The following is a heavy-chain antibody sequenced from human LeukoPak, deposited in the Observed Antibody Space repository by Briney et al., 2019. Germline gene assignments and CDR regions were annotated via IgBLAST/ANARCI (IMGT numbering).Heavy chain of an antibody. V-gene: IGHV4-61*02. Sequence: SQTLSLTCTVSGGSISSGSYYWSWIRQPAGKGLEWIGRIYTSGSTNYNPSLKSRVTISVDTSKNQFSLKLSSVTAADTAVYYCARVYDSSGAGDYWGQGTLVTVSS. CDR3: ARVYDSSGAGDY. D-gene: IGHD3-22*01. CDR2: IYTSGST. J-gene: IGHJ4*02. CDR1: GGSISSGSYY.